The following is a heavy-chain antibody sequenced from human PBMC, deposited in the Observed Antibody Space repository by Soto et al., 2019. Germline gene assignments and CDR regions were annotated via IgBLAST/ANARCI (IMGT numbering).Heavy chain of an antibody. CDR3: ATTETRSSGYYYNGMNV. CDR1: GYSISSGYY. CDR2: IYHSGST. V-gene: IGHV4-38-2*01. J-gene: IGHJ6*02. D-gene: IGHD4-17*01. Sequence: PSETLSLTCAVSGYSISSGYYWGWMRQPPGKGLEWIGSIYHSGSTYYNPSLKSRVTISVDTSKNQFSLKLSSVTAADTAVYYCATTETRSSGYYYNGMNVWGQGTTVTVSS.